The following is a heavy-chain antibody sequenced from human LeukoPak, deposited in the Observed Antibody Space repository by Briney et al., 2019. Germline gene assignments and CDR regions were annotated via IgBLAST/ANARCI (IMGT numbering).Heavy chain of an antibody. D-gene: IGHD5-12*01. CDR1: GFTFGDYA. Sequence: GGSLRLSCTASGFTFGDYAMSWVRQAPGKGLEWVGFIRSKAYGGTTEYAASVKGRFTISRDDSKSIAYLQMNSLKTEDTAVYYCTRASDSLDIVATIRALRLRHYYYMDVWGKGTTVTISS. V-gene: IGHV3-49*04. J-gene: IGHJ6*03. CDR2: IRSKAYGGTT. CDR3: TRASDSLDIVATIRALRLRHYYYMDV.